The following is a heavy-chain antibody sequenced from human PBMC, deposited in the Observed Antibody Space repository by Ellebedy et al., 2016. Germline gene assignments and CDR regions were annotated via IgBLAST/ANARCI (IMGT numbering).Heavy chain of an antibody. V-gene: IGHV4-34*01. CDR3: ARDTGDFWSGYFS. J-gene: IGHJ4*02. CDR1: GGSFSGYY. CDR2: INHSGST. D-gene: IGHD3-3*01. Sequence: SETLSLXXAVYGGSFSGYYWSWIRQPPGKGLEWIGEINHSGSTNYNPSLKSRVTISVDTSKNQFSLKLSSVTAADTAVYYCARDTGDFWSGYFSWGQGTLVTVSS.